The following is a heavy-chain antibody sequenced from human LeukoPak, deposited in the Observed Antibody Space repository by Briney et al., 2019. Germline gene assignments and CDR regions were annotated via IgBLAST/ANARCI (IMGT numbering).Heavy chain of an antibody. V-gene: IGHV3-23*01. D-gene: IGHD5-12*01. CDR2: ISGSSGTT. Sequence: PGGSLRLSCAASGFTFSTHDMSWVRQTPGKGLEWVSGISGSSGTTYYADSVKGRFTISRDNSKNTLDLQMHSLRAEDTAIYFCAKGGSFSFDIWGQGTKVTVSS. CDR1: GFTFSTHD. J-gene: IGHJ3*02. CDR3: AKGGSFSFDI.